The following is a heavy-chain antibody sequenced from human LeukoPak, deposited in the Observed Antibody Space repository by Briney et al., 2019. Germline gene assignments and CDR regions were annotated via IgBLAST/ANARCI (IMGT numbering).Heavy chain of an antibody. D-gene: IGHD3-22*01. CDR1: GGSMRSYY. CDR2: IYYTGST. V-gene: IGHV4-59*12. J-gene: IGHJ4*02. CDR3: AGAAVIGVYFAY. Sequence: SETLSLTCTVSGGSMRSYYGSCTRHPPGGGREGMGYIYYTGSTNHNPSLKTRVTISIDTPKNPFPQTLSSATRAHTGVFYCAGAAVIGVYFAYGGRGTRVPV.